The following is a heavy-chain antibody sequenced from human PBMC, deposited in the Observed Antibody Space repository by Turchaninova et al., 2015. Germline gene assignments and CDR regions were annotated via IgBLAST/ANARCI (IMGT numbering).Heavy chain of an antibody. CDR3: ARTITIFGVLTKGTDAFDI. CDR1: GFSLSTSGMR. V-gene: IGHV2-70*04. CDR2: IVWYDYK. Sequence: QVTLKESGPALVKPTQTLTLTCTFSGFSLSTSGMRVSWIRQPPGKALEWLARIVWYDYKFYSTSLKTRLTLSKDNSKNQVVLTMTNVDPMDTAMYYCARTITIFGVLTKGTDAFDIWGPGTMVTVSS. D-gene: IGHD3-3*01. J-gene: IGHJ3*02.